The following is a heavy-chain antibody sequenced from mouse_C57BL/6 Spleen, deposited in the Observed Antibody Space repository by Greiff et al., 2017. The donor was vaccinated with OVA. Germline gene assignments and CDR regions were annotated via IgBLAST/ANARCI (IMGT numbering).Heavy chain of an antibody. D-gene: IGHD1-1*01. J-gene: IGHJ2*01. Sequence: EVQLQQSGAELVRPGASVKLSCTASGFNIKDDYMHWVKQRPEQGLEWIGWIDPENGDTAYASKFQGKATITADTSSNTAYLQLSSLTSEDTAVDYSTTLGTTVVATNYWGQGTTLTVSS. CDR2: IDPENGDT. CDR3: TTLGTTVVATNY. V-gene: IGHV14-4*01. CDR1: GFNIKDDY.